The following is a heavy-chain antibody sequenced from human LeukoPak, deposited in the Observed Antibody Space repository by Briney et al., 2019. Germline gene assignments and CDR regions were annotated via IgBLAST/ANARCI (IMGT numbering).Heavy chain of an antibody. V-gene: IGHV3-74*01. CDR2: ISNDGSST. J-gene: IGHJ3*02. Sequence: GGSLRLSCAASGFTFSSHWMHWVRQVPGKGLVWVSGISNDGSSTRYADSVRGRFTISRDNPKNTLFLQMNSLRAEDTAMYYCSRDRSSAFDIWGQGTMVTVSS. CDR3: SRDRSSAFDI. CDR1: GFTFSSHW.